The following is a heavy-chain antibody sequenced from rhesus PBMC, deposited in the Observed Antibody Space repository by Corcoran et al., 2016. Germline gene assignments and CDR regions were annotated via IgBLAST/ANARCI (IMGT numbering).Heavy chain of an antibody. CDR3: ARSGYGSGGVY. V-gene: IGHV4-80*01. CDR2: IDGNSRNT. D-gene: IGHD4-4*01. J-gene: IGHJ4*01. Sequence: QVQLQESGPGLVKPSETLSLTCTVSGASIRSNWWGWIRQPPGKGLEWIGEIDGNSRNTNYHPSLKSRVTISKDASKNQFSLKLSSVTAADTAVYYCARSGYGSGGVYWGQGVLVTVSS. CDR1: GASIRSNW.